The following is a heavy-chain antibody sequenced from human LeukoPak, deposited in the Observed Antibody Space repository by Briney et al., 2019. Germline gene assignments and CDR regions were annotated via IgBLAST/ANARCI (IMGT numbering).Heavy chain of an antibody. V-gene: IGHV3-7*01. CDR1: GFTFSNYW. Sequence: GGSLRLSCAASGFTFSNYWMSWVRQAPGKGLEWVANIKEDGSEKNYVDSVKGRLTISRDNAKNSLYLQMNSLRAEDTAVYYCARGFRSSGPSDYWGQGTLVTVSP. D-gene: IGHD3-22*01. J-gene: IGHJ4*02. CDR3: ARGFRSSGPSDY. CDR2: IKEDGSEK.